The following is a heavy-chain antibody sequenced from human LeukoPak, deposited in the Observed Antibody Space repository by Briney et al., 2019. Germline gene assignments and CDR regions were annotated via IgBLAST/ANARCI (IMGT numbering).Heavy chain of an antibody. D-gene: IGHD6-13*01. CDR3: ARGEGYSSSWYYYYYGMDV. Sequence: SETLSLTCAVYGGSFSGYYWSWIRQPPGKGLEWIGEINHSGSTNYNPSLKSRVTITVDTSKNQFSLKLSSVTAADTAVYYCARGEGYSSSWYYYYYGMDVWGQGTTVTVSS. CDR2: INHSGST. V-gene: IGHV4-34*01. CDR1: GGSFSGYY. J-gene: IGHJ6*02.